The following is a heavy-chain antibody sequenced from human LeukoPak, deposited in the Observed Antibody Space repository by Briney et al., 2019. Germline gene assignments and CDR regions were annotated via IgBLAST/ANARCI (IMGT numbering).Heavy chain of an antibody. CDR1: GGSISSYY. CDR2: IYYSGST. J-gene: IGHJ3*02. Sequence: TPSETLSLTCTVSGGSISSYYWSWIRQPPGKGLEWIGSIYYSGSTYYNPSLKSRVTISVDTSKNQFSLKLSSVTAADTAMYYCARDGFLYVRGDRDAFDIWGQGTMVTVSS. D-gene: IGHD3-10*01. V-gene: IGHV4-39*07. CDR3: ARDGFLYVRGDRDAFDI.